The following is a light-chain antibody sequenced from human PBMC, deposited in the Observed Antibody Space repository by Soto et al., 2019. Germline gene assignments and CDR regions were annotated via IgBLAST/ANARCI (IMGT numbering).Light chain of an antibody. CDR2: GVS. J-gene: IGKJ5*01. CDR1: HRLSASD. CDR3: QQYGSSPLIT. V-gene: IGKV3-20*01. Sequence: EIVLTQSPGTLSLSPGQRATLSCRASHRLSASDIAWYQQKPGQAPKFLIYGVSSRATGIPDRFSGSGSGTDFTLTISRLEPEDIAVYHCQQYGSSPLITFGQGTRLEI.